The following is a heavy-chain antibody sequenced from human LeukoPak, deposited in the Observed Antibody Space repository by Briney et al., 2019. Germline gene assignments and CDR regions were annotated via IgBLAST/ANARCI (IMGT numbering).Heavy chain of an antibody. V-gene: IGHV1-2*02. Sequence: ASVKVSCKAFGYTFTGYYMHWVRQAPGQGLEWMGWINPNSGGTNYAQKFQGRVTMTRDTSISTAYMELSRLRSDDTAVYYCARAGEDYYYMDVWGKGTTVTISS. CDR2: INPNSGGT. D-gene: IGHD3-16*01. CDR3: ARAGEDYYYMDV. CDR1: GYTFTGYY. J-gene: IGHJ6*03.